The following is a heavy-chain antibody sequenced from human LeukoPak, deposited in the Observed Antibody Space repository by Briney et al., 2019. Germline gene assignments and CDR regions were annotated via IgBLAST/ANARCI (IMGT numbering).Heavy chain of an antibody. CDR3: ARGSGLTGYFRGWFDP. D-gene: IGHD3-9*01. CDR1: GGSISSYY. CDR2: IYYSGST. J-gene: IGHJ5*02. V-gene: IGHV4-59*12. Sequence: SETLSLTCTVSGGSISSYYWSWIRQPPGKGLEWIGYIYYSGSTYYNPSLRSRVTISVDTSKNQFSLKLSSVTAADTAVYYCARGSGLTGYFRGWFDPWGQGTLVTVSS.